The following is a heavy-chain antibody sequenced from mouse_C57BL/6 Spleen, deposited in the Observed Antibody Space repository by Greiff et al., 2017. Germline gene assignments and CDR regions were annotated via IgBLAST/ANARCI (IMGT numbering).Heavy chain of an antibody. CDR2: IHPNSGST. CDR3: ARHYAMDY. CDR1: GFTFTSYW. J-gene: IGHJ4*01. V-gene: IGHV1-64*01. Sequence: VQLQQPGAELVKPGASVKLSCKASGFTFTSYWMHWVKQRPGQGLEWIGMIHPNSGSTNYNEKFKSKATLTVDKSSSTAYMQLSSLSSEDSAVYYCARHYAMDYWGQGTSVTVSS.